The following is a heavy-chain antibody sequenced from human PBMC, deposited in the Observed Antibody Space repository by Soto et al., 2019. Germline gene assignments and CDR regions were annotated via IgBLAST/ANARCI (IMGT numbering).Heavy chain of an antibody. J-gene: IGHJ4*02. Sequence: GGSLRLSCAASGFTLSGYWMSWVRQAPVKGLEWVANIRQDGGASYYLASVKGRFTISRDNAKNSLSLQMDSLRDEDSAVYYCARAIGTTIVYFDNWGQGTPSTVSS. D-gene: IGHD5-12*01. CDR3: ARAIGTTIVYFDN. V-gene: IGHV3-7*01. CDR1: GFTLSGYW. CDR2: IRQDGGAS.